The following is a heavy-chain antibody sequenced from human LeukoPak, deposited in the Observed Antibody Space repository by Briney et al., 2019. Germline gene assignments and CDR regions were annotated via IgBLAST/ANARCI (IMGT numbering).Heavy chain of an antibody. Sequence: PSETLSLTCTVSGGSISSSSYYWGWIRQPPGKGLEWIGSINYSGSTYYNPSLKSRVTVSVDTSKNQFSLKLSSVTAADTAVYYCARHGTGFRDYFDYWGQGTLVTVSS. CDR2: INYSGST. J-gene: IGHJ4*02. CDR3: ARHGTGFRDYFDY. D-gene: IGHD6-13*01. CDR1: GGSISSSSYY. V-gene: IGHV4-39*01.